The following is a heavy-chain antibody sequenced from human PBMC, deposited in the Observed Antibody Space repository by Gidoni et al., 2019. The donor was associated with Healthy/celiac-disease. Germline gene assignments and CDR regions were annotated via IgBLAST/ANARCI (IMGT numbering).Heavy chain of an antibody. V-gene: IGHV3-11*01. D-gene: IGHD4-17*01. Sequence: QVQLVESGGGLVKPGGSLRLSCAASGFTFSDYYMSWIRQAPGKGMEWFSYISSSGSTIYYADSVKGRFTISRDNAKNSLYLQMNSLRAEDTAVYYCARDAPSLDYGDYGVDYWGQGTLVTVSS. CDR2: ISSSGSTI. CDR1: GFTFSDYY. J-gene: IGHJ4*02. CDR3: ARDAPSLDYGDYGVDY.